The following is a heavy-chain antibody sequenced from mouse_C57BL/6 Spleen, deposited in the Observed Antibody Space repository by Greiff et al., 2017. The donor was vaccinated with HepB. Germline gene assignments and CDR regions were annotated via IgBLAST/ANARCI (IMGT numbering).Heavy chain of an antibody. CDR1: GYAFSSSW. CDR3: ASPWDGY. J-gene: IGHJ2*01. D-gene: IGHD4-1*01. V-gene: IGHV1-82*01. Sequence: VQVVESGPELVKPGASVKISCKASGYAFSSSWMNWVKQRPGKGLEWIGRIYPGDGDTNYNGKFKGKATLTADKSSSTAYMQLSSLTSEDSAVYFCASPWDGYWGQGTTLTVSS. CDR2: IYPGDGDT.